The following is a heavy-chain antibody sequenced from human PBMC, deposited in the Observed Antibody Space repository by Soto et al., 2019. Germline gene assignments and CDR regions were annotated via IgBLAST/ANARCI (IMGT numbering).Heavy chain of an antibody. CDR2: ISNNGGST. D-gene: IGHD3-9*01. CDR1: GFTFSNYA. CDR3: AKDESAGYYYFDY. Sequence: SCAASGFTFSNYAMSWVRQAPGKGLEWVSVISNNGGSTYYADSVKGRFTISRDNSKNTLYLQMNSLRAEDTAVYYCAKDESAGYYYFDYWGQGTLVTVSS. J-gene: IGHJ4*02. V-gene: IGHV3-23*01.